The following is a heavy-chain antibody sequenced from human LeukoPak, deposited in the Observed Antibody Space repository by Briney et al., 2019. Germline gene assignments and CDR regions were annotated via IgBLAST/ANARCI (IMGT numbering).Heavy chain of an antibody. Sequence: ASVKVSCKVSGYTLTELSMHWVRQAPGKGLEWMGGFDPEDGETIYAQKFQGRVTMTEDTSTDTAYMELSSLRSKDTAVYYCATVSGTVTRDAFDIWGQGTMVTVSS. V-gene: IGHV1-24*01. J-gene: IGHJ3*02. CDR2: FDPEDGET. D-gene: IGHD4-17*01. CDR3: ATVSGTVTRDAFDI. CDR1: GYTLTELS.